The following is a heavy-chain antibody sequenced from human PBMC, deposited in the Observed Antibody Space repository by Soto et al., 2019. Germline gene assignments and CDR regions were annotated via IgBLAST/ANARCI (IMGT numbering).Heavy chain of an antibody. J-gene: IGHJ6*02. CDR3: AKDYYSETAMGRGYYYGMEV. CDR1: GFTFSSYG. V-gene: IGHV3-30*18. Sequence: LRLSCAASGFTFSSYGMHWVRQAPGKGLEWVAVISYDGSNKYYADSVKGRFTISRDNSKNTLYLQMNSLRAEDTAVYYCAKDYYSETAMGRGYYYGMEVWGQGTTVTVYS. CDR2: ISYDGSNK. D-gene: IGHD5-18*01.